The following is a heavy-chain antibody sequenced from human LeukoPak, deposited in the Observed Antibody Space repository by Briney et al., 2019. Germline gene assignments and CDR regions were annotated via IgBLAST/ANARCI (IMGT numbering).Heavy chain of an antibody. CDR2: MYHSGIT. CDR3: ASLTAGKNWFDP. CDR1: GYSINSAYY. D-gene: IGHD3-10*01. J-gene: IGHJ5*02. V-gene: IGHV4-38-2*01. Sequence: SETLSLTCAVSGYSINSAYYWGWIRPPPGKGLEWIAIMYHSGITYYNSSLKSRATISVDTSKNHFSLKLNSVTAADTSVSYCASLTAGKNWFDPWGHGTLVTVSS.